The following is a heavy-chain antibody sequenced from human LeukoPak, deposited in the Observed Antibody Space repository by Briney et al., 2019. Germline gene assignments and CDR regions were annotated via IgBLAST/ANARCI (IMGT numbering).Heavy chain of an antibody. D-gene: IGHD4-23*01. Sequence: TGGSLRLSCAASGFTFSSYAMSWVRQAPGKGLEWVSAISGSGGSTYYADSVKGRFTISRDNSENTLYLQMNSLRAEDTAVYYCAKAAVVIRHYYFDYRGQGTLVTVSS. CDR2: ISGSGGST. CDR1: GFTFSSYA. CDR3: AKAAVVIRHYYFDY. J-gene: IGHJ4*02. V-gene: IGHV3-23*01.